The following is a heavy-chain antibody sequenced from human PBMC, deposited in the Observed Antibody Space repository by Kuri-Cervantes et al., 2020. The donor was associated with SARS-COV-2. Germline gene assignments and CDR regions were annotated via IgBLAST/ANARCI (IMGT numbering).Heavy chain of an antibody. CDR2: INPNSGGT. V-gene: IGHV1-2*02. CDR3: ARDRLERYCSSTSCYTDLDY. Sequence: ASVKVSCKASGYTFTGYYMHWVRQAPGQGLEWMGWINPNSGGTNYAQKFQGRVTMTTDTSTSTAYMELRSLRPDDTAVYYCARDRLERYCSSTSCYTDLDYWGQGTLVTVSS. CDR1: GYTFTGYY. D-gene: IGHD2-2*02. J-gene: IGHJ4*02.